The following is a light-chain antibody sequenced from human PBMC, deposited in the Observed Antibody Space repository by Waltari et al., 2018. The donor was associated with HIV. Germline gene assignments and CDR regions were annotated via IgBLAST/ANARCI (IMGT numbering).Light chain of an antibody. V-gene: IGLV2-23*02. CDR3: CSYASSTTFEV. Sequence: QSALTQPASVSGSPGQSITNSCTRTSSSLGPYTVFSWFQHHPVKAPKLMIYEDTNRSPGVSNLFSGSKSGNTASLTISGLQGEDEADYYCCSYASSTTFEVFGTGTKVTVL. CDR2: EDT. CDR1: SSSLGPYTV. J-gene: IGLJ1*01.